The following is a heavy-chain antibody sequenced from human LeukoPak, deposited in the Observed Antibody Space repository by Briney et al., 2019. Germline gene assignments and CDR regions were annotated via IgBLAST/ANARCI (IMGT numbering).Heavy chain of an antibody. J-gene: IGHJ6*03. V-gene: IGHV3-7*01. Sequence: GGSLRLSCAASGFTFSSYWMSWVRQAPGKGLEWVANIKQDGREKYYVDSVKGRFTISRDNAKNSLYPQMNSLRAEDTAVYYCAGGSSSYHYYYYYMDVWAKGPRSPSP. D-gene: IGHD6-6*01. CDR3: AGGSSSYHYYYYYMDV. CDR2: IKQDGREK. CDR1: GFTFSSYW.